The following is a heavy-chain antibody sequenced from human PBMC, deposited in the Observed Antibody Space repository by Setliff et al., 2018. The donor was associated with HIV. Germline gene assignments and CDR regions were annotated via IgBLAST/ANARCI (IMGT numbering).Heavy chain of an antibody. CDR1: DGSFSGYY. D-gene: IGHD4-17*01. V-gene: IGHV4-34*01. CDR2: INHSGST. Sequence: SETLSLTCTVSDGSFSGYYWSWIRQPPGKGLEWIGEINHSGSTNYNPSLKSRVTISVDTSNNQISLRLSSVTAADTAMYYCVRDDYGYNGKGFDYWGPGTLVTVSS. J-gene: IGHJ4*02. CDR3: VRDDYGYNGKGFDY.